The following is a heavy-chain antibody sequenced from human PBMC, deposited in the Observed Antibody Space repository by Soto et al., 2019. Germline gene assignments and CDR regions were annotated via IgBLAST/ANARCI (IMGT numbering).Heavy chain of an antibody. CDR2: INPSGGST. Sequence: GASVKVSCKASGYTFTSYYMHWVRQAPGQGLEWMGIINPSGGSTSYAQKFQGRVTMTRDTSTSTVYMELSSLRSEDTAVYYCARDLTMVRGTAGGYYGMDVWGQGTTDTVSS. CDR1: GYTFTSYY. CDR3: ARDLTMVRGTAGGYYGMDV. V-gene: IGHV1-46*01. J-gene: IGHJ6*02. D-gene: IGHD3-10*01.